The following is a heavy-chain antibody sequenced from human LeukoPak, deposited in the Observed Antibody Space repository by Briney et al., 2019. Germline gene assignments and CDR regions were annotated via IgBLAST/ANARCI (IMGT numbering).Heavy chain of an antibody. CDR1: GFTFSSYG. CDR2: IRYDGSNK. Sequence: GGSLRLSCAASGFTFSSYGMHWVRQAPGKGLEWVAFIRYDGSNKYYADSVKGRFTISRDNSKNTLYLQMNSLSAEDTAVYYCAKAAVGIVVAGDWGQGTLVTVSS. CDR3: AKAAVGIVVAGD. V-gene: IGHV3-30*02. J-gene: IGHJ4*02. D-gene: IGHD6-19*01.